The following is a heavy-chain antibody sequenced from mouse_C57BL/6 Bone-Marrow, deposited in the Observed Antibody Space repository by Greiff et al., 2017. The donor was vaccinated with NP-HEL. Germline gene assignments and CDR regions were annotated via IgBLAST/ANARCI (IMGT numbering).Heavy chain of an antibody. Sequence: QVQLQQPGAELVMPGASVKLSCKASGYTFTSYWMHWVKQRPGQGLEWIGEIDPSDSYTNYNQKFKGKSTLTVDKSSSTAYMQLSSLTSEDSAVYYCATPQATADYWGQGTTLTVSS. D-gene: IGHD3-2*02. V-gene: IGHV1-69*01. J-gene: IGHJ2*01. CDR1: GYTFTSYW. CDR2: IDPSDSYT. CDR3: ATPQATADY.